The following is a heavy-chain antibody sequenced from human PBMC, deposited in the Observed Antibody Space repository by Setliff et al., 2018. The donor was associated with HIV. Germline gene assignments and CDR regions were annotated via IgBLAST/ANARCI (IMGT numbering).Heavy chain of an antibody. Sequence: SETLSLTCSVSGGSVSSTSNYWGWIRQPPGKGLEWIGSIYYSGSTYYNPSLKSRVTISVDTSKNQFSLKLSSVTAADTAVYYCARAQVGGYNFYFDYWGQGTPVTVSS. CDR1: GGSVSSTSNY. J-gene: IGHJ4*02. CDR3: ARAQVGGYNFYFDY. CDR2: IYYSGST. V-gene: IGHV4-39*01. D-gene: IGHD5-12*01.